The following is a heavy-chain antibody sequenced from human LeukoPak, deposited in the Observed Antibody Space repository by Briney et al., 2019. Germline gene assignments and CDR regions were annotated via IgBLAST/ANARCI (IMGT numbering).Heavy chain of an antibody. CDR3: ARAANGDAFDI. V-gene: IGHV3-21*01. CDR2: ISSSSSYI. D-gene: IGHD2-8*01. J-gene: IGHJ3*02. CDR1: GFTFSSYS. Sequence: GGSLRLSCAASGFTFSSYSTNWVRQASGKGLEWVSSISSSSSYIYYADSVKGRFTISRDNAKNSLYLQMNSLRAEDTAVYYCARAANGDAFDIWGQGTMVTVSS.